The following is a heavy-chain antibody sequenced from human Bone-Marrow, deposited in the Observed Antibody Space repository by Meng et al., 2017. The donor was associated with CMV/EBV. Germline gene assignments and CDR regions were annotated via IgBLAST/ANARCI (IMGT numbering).Heavy chain of an antibody. CDR2: IYYRGST. V-gene: IGHV4-61*01. CDR3: ARELRPYGMDV. J-gene: IGHJ6*02. Sequence: SETLSLTCTVSGGSVNSGISYWSWIRQPPGKGLEWIGYIYYRGSTDYNPSLKSRATISVDTSKNQFSLKLSSVTAADTAVYYCARELRPYGMDVWGQGTTVTVSS. CDR1: GGSVNSGISY.